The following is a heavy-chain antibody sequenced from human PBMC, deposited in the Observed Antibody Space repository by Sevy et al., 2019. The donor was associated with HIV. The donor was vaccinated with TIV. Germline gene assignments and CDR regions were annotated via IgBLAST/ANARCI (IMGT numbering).Heavy chain of an antibody. CDR2: VTPNSGAT. Sequence: ASVKVSCKASGYNFYIHWVRQAPGQGLEWMGRVTPNSGATTYAQRFQGRVAMTMDTSISTAYMELSGLKSDDTAIYYGVGQSLGWYNWFDPWGQGTLVTVSS. V-gene: IGHV1-2*06. CDR1: GYNFY. D-gene: IGHD6-19*01. J-gene: IGHJ5*02. CDR3: VGQSLGWYNWFDP.